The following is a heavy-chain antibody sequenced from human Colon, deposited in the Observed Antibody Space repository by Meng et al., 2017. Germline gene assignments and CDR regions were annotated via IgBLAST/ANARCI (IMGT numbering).Heavy chain of an antibody. J-gene: IGHJ4*02. V-gene: IGHV7-4-1*02. CDR1: VYDFTNYG. Sequence: QGQLVQSGSEFKTRGASVKVSCKASVYDFTNYGMNWVRQAPGQGLEWIGWINTYTGNPAYAQGFTGRFVFSLDTSVSTAYLQISSLKAEDTAVYYCATAVTTVPFDYWGQGTLVTVSS. CDR2: INTYTGNP. D-gene: IGHD4-17*01. CDR3: ATAVTTVPFDY.